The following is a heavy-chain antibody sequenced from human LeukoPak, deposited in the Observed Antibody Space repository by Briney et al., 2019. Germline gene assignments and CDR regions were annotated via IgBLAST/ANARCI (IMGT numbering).Heavy chain of an antibody. CDR2: MYSGGST. J-gene: IGHJ5*02. CDR3: ARDSGIAVAGFDP. CDR1: GFTVSSNY. V-gene: IGHV3-53*01. D-gene: IGHD6-19*01. Sequence: GGSLRLSCAASGFTVSSNYMSWVRQAPGKGLEWVSVMYSGGSTYYADSVKGRFTISRDNSKNTLYLQMNSLRVEDTAVYYCARDSGIAVAGFDPWGQGXLXTVSS.